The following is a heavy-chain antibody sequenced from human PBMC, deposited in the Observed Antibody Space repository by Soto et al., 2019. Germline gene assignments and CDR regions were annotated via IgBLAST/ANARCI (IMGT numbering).Heavy chain of an antibody. V-gene: IGHV4-34*01. CDR3: ARGYCSSTSCYWVRVHYYMDV. CDR1: GGSISSFY. J-gene: IGHJ6*03. Sequence: SETLSLTCTVSGGSISSFYWSWLRQPPGKGLECIGEINHSGSTNYNPSLKSRVPISVDTSKNQFSPKLSSVTAADTAVYYCARGYCSSTSCYWVRVHYYMDVWGKGTTVTVSS. D-gene: IGHD2-2*01. CDR2: INHSGST.